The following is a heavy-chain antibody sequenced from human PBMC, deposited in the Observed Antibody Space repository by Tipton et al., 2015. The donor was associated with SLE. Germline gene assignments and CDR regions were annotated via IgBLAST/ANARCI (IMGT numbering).Heavy chain of an antibody. CDR1: GGSLSSSSYY. V-gene: IGHV4-39*07. D-gene: IGHD6-13*01. CDR2: IYYSGST. J-gene: IGHJ1*01. Sequence: TLSLTCTVSGGSLSSSSYYWGWIRQPPGKGLEWIANIYYSGSTYYNPSLKSRVTISVDTSKNQFSLKLSSVTAADTAVYYCARTGYSSSWLYFQHWGQGTLVTVSS. CDR3: ARTGYSSSWLYFQH.